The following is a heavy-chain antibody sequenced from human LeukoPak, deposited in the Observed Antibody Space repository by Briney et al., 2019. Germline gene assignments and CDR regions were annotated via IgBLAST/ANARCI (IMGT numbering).Heavy chain of an antibody. V-gene: IGHV3-23*01. CDR2: ISASGDST. Sequence: GGSLRLSCAASGFSFSSYGMSWVRQAPGKGLEWVSGISASGDSTYYADSVKGRFTISTDNSKNTLYLQMNSLRAEDTAVYYCARERQNKDFWSGGDYWGQGTLVTVSS. CDR3: ARERQNKDFWSGGDY. D-gene: IGHD3-3*01. CDR1: GFSFSSYG. J-gene: IGHJ4*02.